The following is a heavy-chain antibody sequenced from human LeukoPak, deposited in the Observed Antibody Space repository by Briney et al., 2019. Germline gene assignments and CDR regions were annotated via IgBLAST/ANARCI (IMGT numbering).Heavy chain of an antibody. Sequence: PGGSLRLSCAASGNYWMHWVRQAPGKGLVWVSHINSDGSWTSYADSVKGRFTISKDNAKNTVYLQMNSLRAEDTAVYYCAREPVVVTALRYNWFDPWGQGTLVTVSS. CDR2: INSDGSWT. V-gene: IGHV3-74*01. D-gene: IGHD2-21*02. CDR1: GNYW. CDR3: AREPVVVTALRYNWFDP. J-gene: IGHJ5*02.